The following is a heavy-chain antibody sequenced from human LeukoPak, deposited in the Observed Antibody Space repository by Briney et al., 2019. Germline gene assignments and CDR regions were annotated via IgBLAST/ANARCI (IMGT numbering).Heavy chain of an antibody. CDR1: GYSLSSGYY. Sequence: PSETLSLTCTVSGYSLSSGYYWGWIRPPPGKGLEWIGIIYHSGSPYYNPSLKSRVTISVDTSKNQFSLKLSSVTAADTAVYYCARNPGIAAAGTTLDYYYYMDVWGKGTTVTVSS. CDR2: IYHSGSP. D-gene: IGHD6-13*01. V-gene: IGHV4-38-2*02. J-gene: IGHJ6*03. CDR3: ARNPGIAAAGTTLDYYYYMDV.